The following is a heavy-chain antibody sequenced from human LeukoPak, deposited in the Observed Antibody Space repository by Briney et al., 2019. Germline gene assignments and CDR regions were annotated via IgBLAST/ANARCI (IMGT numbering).Heavy chain of an antibody. CDR3: ARGAYCSSTSCGYYYYYYGMDV. Sequence: ASVKVSCKASGYTFTSYDINWVRQATGQGLEWMGWMNPNSGNTGCAQKFQGRVAMTRNTSISTAYMELSSLRSEDTAVYYCARGAYCSSTSCGYYYYYYGMDVWGEGTTVTVSS. V-gene: IGHV1-8*01. D-gene: IGHD2-2*01. J-gene: IGHJ6*04. CDR2: MNPNSGNT. CDR1: GYTFTSYD.